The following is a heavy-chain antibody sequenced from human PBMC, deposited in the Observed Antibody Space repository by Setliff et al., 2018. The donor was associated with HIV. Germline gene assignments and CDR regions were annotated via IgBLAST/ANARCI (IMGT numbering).Heavy chain of an antibody. D-gene: IGHD3-3*01. J-gene: IGHJ4*02. CDR1: GYSFPSYW. Sequence: PGESLKISCKGSGYSFPSYWIAWVRQMPGKGLEWMGVIFPRDSDTRYSPSFRGQVTISADKSIKTAYLQWSSLKASDTAMYYCARAGSEEFLEWFIDYWGQGTLVTVSS. CDR3: ARAGSEEFLEWFIDY. CDR2: IFPRDSDT. V-gene: IGHV5-51*01.